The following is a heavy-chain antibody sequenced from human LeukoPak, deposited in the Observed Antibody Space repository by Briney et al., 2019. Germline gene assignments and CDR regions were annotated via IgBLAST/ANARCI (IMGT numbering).Heavy chain of an antibody. D-gene: IGHD3-10*01. CDR3: ARGYGSGSYYNAGGAFDI. V-gene: IGHV3-72*01. Sequence: GGSLRLSCAASGFTFSDHYMDWVRQAPGKGLEWVGRTRNKANSYTTEYAASVKGRFTISRDDSKNSLYLQMNSLKTEDTAVYYCARGYGSGSYYNAGGAFDIWGQGTMVTVSS. J-gene: IGHJ3*02. CDR2: TRNKANSYTT. CDR1: GFTFSDHY.